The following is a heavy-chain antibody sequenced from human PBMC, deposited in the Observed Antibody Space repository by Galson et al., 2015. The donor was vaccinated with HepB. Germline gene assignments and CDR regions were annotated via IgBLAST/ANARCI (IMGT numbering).Heavy chain of an antibody. D-gene: IGHD3-10*01. V-gene: IGHV3-30*18. CDR3: AKQYYYGSGSYRWYFDL. CDR2: ISYDGSNK. J-gene: IGHJ2*01. Sequence: PGKGLEWVAVISYDGSNKYYADSVKGRFTISRDNSKNTLYLQMNSLRAEDTAVYYCAKQYYYGSGSYRWYFDLWGRGTLVTVSS.